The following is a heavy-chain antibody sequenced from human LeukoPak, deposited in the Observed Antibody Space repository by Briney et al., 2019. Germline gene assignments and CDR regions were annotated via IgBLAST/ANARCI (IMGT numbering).Heavy chain of an antibody. CDR2: IWYDGNNK. J-gene: IGHJ4*02. V-gene: IGHV3-33*01. CDR3: ARRQYSSGWYSLDY. Sequence: GGSLRLSCAASGFTFSSYGMHWVRQAPGKGLEWVAVIWYDGNNKYYADSVKGRFTISRDNSKNTLYLQMNSLRAEDTAVYYCARRQYSSGWYSLDYWGQGTLVTVSS. D-gene: IGHD6-19*01. CDR1: GFTFSSYG.